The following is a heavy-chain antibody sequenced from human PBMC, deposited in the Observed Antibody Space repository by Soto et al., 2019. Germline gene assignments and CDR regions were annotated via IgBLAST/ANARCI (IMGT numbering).Heavy chain of an antibody. CDR3: ARGYCSSTSCSRYYYYYMDV. J-gene: IGHJ6*03. Sequence: ASVKVSCKASGYTFTGYGISWVRQAPGQGLEWMGWISAYNGNTNYAQKLQGRVTMTTDTSTSTAYMELRSLRSDDTAVYYCARGYCSSTSCSRYYYYYMDVWGKGTTVTVSS. D-gene: IGHD2-2*01. V-gene: IGHV1-18*01. CDR1: GYTFTGYG. CDR2: ISAYNGNT.